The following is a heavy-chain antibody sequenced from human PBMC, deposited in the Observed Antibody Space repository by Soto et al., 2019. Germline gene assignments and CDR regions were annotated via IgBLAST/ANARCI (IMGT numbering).Heavy chain of an antibody. CDR3: AKDPKGYYFDSSGYFNYFAS. V-gene: IGHV3-23*01. Sequence: EVQLLESGGDLVQPGGSLRLSCAASGFTFSNYAMSWVRQAPGKGLEWVSAISGSGGSTYYADSVKGRFTISRDNSKNTLFLQMYSLRAEDTALYYCAKDPKGYYFDSSGYFNYFASWGQGTLITVPS. D-gene: IGHD3-22*01. CDR1: GFTFSNYA. J-gene: IGHJ4*02. CDR2: ISGSGGST.